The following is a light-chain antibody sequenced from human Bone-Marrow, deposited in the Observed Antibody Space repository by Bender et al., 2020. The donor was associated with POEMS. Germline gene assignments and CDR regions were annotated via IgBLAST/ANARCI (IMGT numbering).Light chain of an antibody. Sequence: QSALTQPASVSGTPGQSITISCTGTGSDFFGYRYVSWYQQHPGKVPKLILFDVSDRPSGVSDRFSGSKSGNTASLTISGLQTEDEADYYCSSFTRSGTLVFGGGTKVTVL. J-gene: IGLJ2*01. V-gene: IGLV2-14*03. CDR1: GSDFFGYRY. CDR2: DVS. CDR3: SSFTRSGTLV.